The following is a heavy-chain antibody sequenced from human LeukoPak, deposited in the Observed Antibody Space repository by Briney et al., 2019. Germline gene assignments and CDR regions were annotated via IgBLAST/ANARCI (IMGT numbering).Heavy chain of an antibody. Sequence: SGPTLVNPTQTLTLTCTFSGFSLTTSGVGVGWVRQPPGKALEWLAVIYWNDDKYYSPSLKSRFTITKDTSKNQVVLTMPNMNPVDTATYYCVVGFDYWGQGNLVTVSS. J-gene: IGHJ4*02. V-gene: IGHV2-5*01. CDR3: VVGFDY. D-gene: IGHD2-15*01. CDR1: GFSLTTSGVG. CDR2: IYWNDDK.